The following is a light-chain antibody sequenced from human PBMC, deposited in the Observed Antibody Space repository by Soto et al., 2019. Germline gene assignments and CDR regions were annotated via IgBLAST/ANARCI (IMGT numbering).Light chain of an antibody. J-gene: IGKJ5*01. Sequence: DIQMTQSPSSLSASVRDRVTITSRTSQTITTSLNWYRQKPGKPPDLLIYAASSLPSGIPSRFGGRGSGTDFTLTITGLQPEDFATYYCQQNYSPPITFGQGTRLEIK. CDR3: QQNYSPPIT. CDR1: QTITTS. V-gene: IGKV1-39*01. CDR2: AAS.